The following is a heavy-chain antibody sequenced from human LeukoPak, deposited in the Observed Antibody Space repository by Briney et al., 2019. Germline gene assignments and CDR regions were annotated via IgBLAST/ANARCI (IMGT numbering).Heavy chain of an antibody. V-gene: IGHV4-38-2*02. CDR3: ATSVGVVGATTLY. CDR1: GYSISSGYY. CDR2: IYHSGST. D-gene: IGHD1-26*01. J-gene: IGHJ4*02. Sequence: SETLSLTCTVSGYSISSGYYWGWIRQPPGKGLEWIGSIYHSGSTYYNPSLKSRVTMSVDTSRSQFSLKLSSVTATDTAVYYCATSVGVVGATTLYWGQGTLVTVSS.